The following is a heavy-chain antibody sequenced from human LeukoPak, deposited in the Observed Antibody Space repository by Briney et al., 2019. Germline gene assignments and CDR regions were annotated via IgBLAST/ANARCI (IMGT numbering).Heavy chain of an antibody. CDR1: GYTFTSYY. CDR2: INPSGGST. D-gene: IGHD6-13*01. Sequence: ASVKVSCKASGYTFTSYYMHWVRQAPGQGLEWMGIINPSGGSTSYAQKFQGRVTMTRDTSTSTVYMELSSLRSEDTAVYYCAKDRGERSSWYWFDPWGQGTLVTVSS. CDR3: AKDRGERSSWYWFDP. V-gene: IGHV1-46*01. J-gene: IGHJ5*02.